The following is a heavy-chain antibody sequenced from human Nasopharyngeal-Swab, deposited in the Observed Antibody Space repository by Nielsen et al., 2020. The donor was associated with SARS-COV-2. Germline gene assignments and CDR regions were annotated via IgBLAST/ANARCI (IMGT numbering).Heavy chain of an antibody. D-gene: IGHD3-16*02. J-gene: IGHJ5*02. CDR1: GYTFTSYG. CDR2: ISAYNGNT. CDR3: ARDGLYDYVWGSYRYRWFDP. V-gene: IGHV1-18*01. Sequence: ASVKVSCKASGYTFTSYGISWVRQAPGQGLEWMGWISAYNGNTNYAQKLQSRVTMTTDTSTSTAYMELRSLRSDDTAVYYCARDGLYDYVWGSYRYRWFDPWGQGTLVTVSS.